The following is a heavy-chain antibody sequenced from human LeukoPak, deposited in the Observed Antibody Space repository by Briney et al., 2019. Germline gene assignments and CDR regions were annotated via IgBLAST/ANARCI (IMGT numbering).Heavy chain of an antibody. Sequence: GGSLRLSCAASGFSFSNHGMHWVRQAPGKRLEWVAVIWDDGNNKRYANSVNGRFTISRDNSEDTLYLQLNGLTAEDTAMYYCARDSYQDYYGRFDPWGQGTLVIVSS. CDR1: GFSFSNHG. CDR2: IWDDGNNK. D-gene: IGHD3-10*01. V-gene: IGHV3-33*01. CDR3: ARDSYQDYYGRFDP. J-gene: IGHJ5*02.